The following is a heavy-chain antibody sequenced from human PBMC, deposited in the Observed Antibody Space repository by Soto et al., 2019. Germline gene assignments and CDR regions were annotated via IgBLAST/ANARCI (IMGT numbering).Heavy chain of an antibody. J-gene: IGHJ4*02. V-gene: IGHV3-53*01. CDR1: GFLVNSAY. Sequence: EVQLVESGGGLIPPGGSLRLSCAASGFLVNSAYMTWVRQATGKGLEWLSMINSDGSTLYAESVKGRSTISSDKSKNRLDLQMNSLRAEDTAMYYCARSGYSFAWGYWGQGTLVIVTS. CDR2: INSDGST. CDR3: ARSGYSFAWGY. D-gene: IGHD5-18*01.